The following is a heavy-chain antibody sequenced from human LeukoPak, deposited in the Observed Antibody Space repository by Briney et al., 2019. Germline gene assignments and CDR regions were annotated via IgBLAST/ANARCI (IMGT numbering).Heavy chain of an antibody. V-gene: IGHV3-23*01. CDR3: ARPTRGFLDY. CDR2: ISGSVSST. J-gene: IGHJ4*02. CDR1: GFTLSSYT. D-gene: IGHD5-12*01. Sequence: PGGSLRLSCAAFGFTLSSYTMSWVRQAPGKGLEWVSSISGSVSSTFYAESVKGRFTLSRDNSKNTLYLQMNSLRAEDTAVYYCARPTRGFLDYWGQGTLVTVSS.